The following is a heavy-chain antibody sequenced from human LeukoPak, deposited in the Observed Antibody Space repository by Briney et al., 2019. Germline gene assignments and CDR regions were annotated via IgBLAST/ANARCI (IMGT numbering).Heavy chain of an antibody. V-gene: IGHV1-69*04. D-gene: IGHD6-13*01. CDR3: ARYELAAAGTNWYYYYGMDV. Sequence: SVKVSCKASGGTFSSYAISWVRQAPGQGLEWMGRIIPILGIANYAQKFQGRVTITADKSTSTAYMELSSLRSEDTAVFYCARYELAAAGTNWYYYYGMDVWGQGTTVTVSS. CDR2: IIPILGIA. J-gene: IGHJ6*02. CDR1: GGTFSSYA.